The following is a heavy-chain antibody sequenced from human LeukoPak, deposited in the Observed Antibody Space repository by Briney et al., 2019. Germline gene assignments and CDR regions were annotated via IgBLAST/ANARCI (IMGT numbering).Heavy chain of an antibody. V-gene: IGHV1-18*01. J-gene: IGHJ6*03. Sequence: ASVKVSCKASGYTFTNYGISWVRQAPGQGLEWMGWISVFYGHTNYSQNFQGRLTMTTHTSTSTAYLELRSLRSDDTAVYYCVREVSAANAGYMDVWGTGTTVTVSS. D-gene: IGHD6-13*01. CDR3: VREVSAANAGYMDV. CDR1: GYTFTNYG. CDR2: ISVFYGHT.